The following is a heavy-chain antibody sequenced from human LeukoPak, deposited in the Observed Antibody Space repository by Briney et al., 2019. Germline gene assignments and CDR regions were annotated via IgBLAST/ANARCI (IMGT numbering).Heavy chain of an antibody. D-gene: IGHD4-11*01. J-gene: IGHJ4*02. CDR1: GFTFDDYA. CDR2: ISWNSGSI. Sequence: PGRSLRLSCAASGFTFDDYAMHWVRQAPGKGLEWVSGISWNSGSIGYADSVKGRFTISRDNAKNSLCLQMNSLRAEDTALYYCAKATVTTWGLDYWGQGTLATVSS. V-gene: IGHV3-9*01. CDR3: AKATVTTWGLDY.